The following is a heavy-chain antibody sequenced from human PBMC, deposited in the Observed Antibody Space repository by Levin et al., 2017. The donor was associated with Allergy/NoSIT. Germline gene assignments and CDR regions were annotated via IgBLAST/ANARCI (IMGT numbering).Heavy chain of an antibody. CDR2: ISWNSGSI. J-gene: IGHJ5*02. V-gene: IGHV3-9*01. D-gene: IGHD3-10*01. CDR1: GFTFDDYA. Sequence: GGSLRLSCAASGFTFDDYAMHWVRQAPGKGLEWVSGISWNSGSIGYADSVKGRFTISRDNAKNSLYLQMNSLRAEDTALYYCAKAGLLWFGELQESGWFDPWGQGTLVTVSS. CDR3: AKAGLLWFGELQESGWFDP.